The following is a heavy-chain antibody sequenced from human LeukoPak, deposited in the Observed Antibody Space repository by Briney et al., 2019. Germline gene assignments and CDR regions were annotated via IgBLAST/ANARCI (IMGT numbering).Heavy chain of an antibody. CDR3: AKDRINMATIFGERY. CDR2: ISGSGGST. V-gene: IGHV3-23*01. Sequence: GGSLRLSCEASGFTFSNYAMSWVRQAPGKGLEWVSAISGSGGSTYYADSVKGRFTISRDNSKNTLYLQMNSLRAEDTAVYYCAKDRINMATIFGERYWGQGTLVTVSS. J-gene: IGHJ4*02. CDR1: GFTFSNYA. D-gene: IGHD5-24*01.